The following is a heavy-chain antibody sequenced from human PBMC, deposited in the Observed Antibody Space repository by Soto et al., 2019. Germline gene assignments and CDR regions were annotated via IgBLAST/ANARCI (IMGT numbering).Heavy chain of an antibody. Sequence: QVQLVESGGGVVQPGRSLRLSCAASGFTFSSYGMHWVRQAPGKGLEWMAVISYDGSNKYYADSVKGRFTISRDNSKNTLYLQMNSLRAEDTAVYYCAKDLGDIVVVVAATDYGMDVWGQGTTVTVSS. CDR3: AKDLGDIVVVVAATDYGMDV. CDR1: GFTFSSYG. CDR2: ISYDGSNK. D-gene: IGHD2-15*01. V-gene: IGHV3-30*18. J-gene: IGHJ6*02.